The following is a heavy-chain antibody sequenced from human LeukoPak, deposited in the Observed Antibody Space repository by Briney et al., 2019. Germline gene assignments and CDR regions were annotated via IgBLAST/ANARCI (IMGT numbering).Heavy chain of an antibody. V-gene: IGHV4-34*01. J-gene: IGHJ6*03. CDR1: GGSFSGYY. D-gene: IGHD3-22*01. CDR3: ARDPGNYYDSSGYYYYYYMDV. CDR2: INHSGST. Sequence: ETLSLTCAVYGGSFSGYYWSWIRQPPGKGLEWIGEINHSGSTNYNPSLKSRVTISVDTSKNQFSLKLSSVTAADTAVYYCARDPGNYYDSSGYYYYYYMDVWGKGTTVTVSS.